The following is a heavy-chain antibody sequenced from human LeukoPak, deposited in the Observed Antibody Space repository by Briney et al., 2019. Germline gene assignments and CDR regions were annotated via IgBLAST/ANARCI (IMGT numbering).Heavy chain of an antibody. CDR1: GFTFSSYW. V-gene: IGHV3-7*01. Sequence: GGSLRLSCAASGFTFSSYWMSWVRQAPGKGLEWVANIKQDGSEKYYVDSVKGRFTISRDNAKNSLYLQMNSLRAEDTAVYYCAKGIYGSGNYPYFDYWGQGTLVTVSS. J-gene: IGHJ4*02. CDR3: AKGIYGSGNYPYFDY. CDR2: IKQDGSEK. D-gene: IGHD3-10*01.